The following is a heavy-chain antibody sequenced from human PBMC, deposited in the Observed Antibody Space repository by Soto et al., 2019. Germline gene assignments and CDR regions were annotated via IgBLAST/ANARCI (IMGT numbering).Heavy chain of an antibody. V-gene: IGHV1-3*01. CDR2: INAGNGNT. D-gene: IGHD2-2*01. CDR1: GYTFTSYA. Sequence: GASVKVSCKASGYTFTSYAMHWVRQAPGQRLEWMGWINAGNGNTKYSQKFQGRVTITRDTSADTAYMELSSLRSEDTAVYYCATLCISTSCYREDLDYWGQGTLVTVSS. CDR3: ATLCISTSCYREDLDY. J-gene: IGHJ4*02.